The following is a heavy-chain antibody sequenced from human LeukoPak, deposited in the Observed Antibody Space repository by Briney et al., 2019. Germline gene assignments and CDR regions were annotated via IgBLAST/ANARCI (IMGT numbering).Heavy chain of an antibody. J-gene: IGHJ4*02. V-gene: IGHV3-21*04. CDR1: GFTFSTYS. CDR3: AKARSGYYDSSGYPDY. D-gene: IGHD3-22*01. Sequence: PGGSLRLSCAASGFTFSTYSMNWVRQAPGKGLEWVSSISSSSSYIYYADSVKGRFTISRDNAKNSLYLQMNSLRAEDTALYYCAKARSGYYDSSGYPDYWGQGTLVTVSS. CDR2: ISSSSSYI.